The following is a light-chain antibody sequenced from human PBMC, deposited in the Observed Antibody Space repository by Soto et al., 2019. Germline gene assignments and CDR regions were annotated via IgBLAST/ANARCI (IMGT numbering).Light chain of an antibody. CDR2: EAL. V-gene: IGKV3-11*01. J-gene: IGKJ4*02. CDR1: RSSSTY. CDR3: QQRNNWQLT. Sequence: ETVLTQTPATLSLSPGERATLSCRASRSSSTYLAWYQQKPGQAPRLLIYEALNRATGIPARFSGSGSGTDFTLTISSLEPEDFGVYYCQQRNNWQLTFGGGTKVEIK.